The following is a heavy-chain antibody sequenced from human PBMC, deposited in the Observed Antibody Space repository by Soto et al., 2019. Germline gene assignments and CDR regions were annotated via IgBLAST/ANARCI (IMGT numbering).Heavy chain of an antibody. J-gene: IGHJ6*03. Sequence: QVQLVQSGAEVKKPGSSVKVSCKASGGTFSSYTISWVRQAPGQGLEWMGRIIPILGIANYAQKFQGRVTITADKSMSTAYMELSSLRSEDTAVYYCARGPTVTTSTLSYYYMDVWGKGTTVTVSS. V-gene: IGHV1-69*02. D-gene: IGHD4-17*01. CDR3: ARGPTVTTSTLSYYYMDV. CDR1: GGTFSSYT. CDR2: IIPILGIA.